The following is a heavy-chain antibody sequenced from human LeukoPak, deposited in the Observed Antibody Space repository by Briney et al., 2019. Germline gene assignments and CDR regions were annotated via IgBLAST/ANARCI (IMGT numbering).Heavy chain of an antibody. Sequence: ASVNVSSKASGYTFTGYYMHWVRPAPGQGLEWMGWITPNSGGTSYAQKFQGRVTMTRDTSISTAYMELRRLRSDDTAVYYCARARGDIVVVPAAIWFDPWGQGTLVTVSS. D-gene: IGHD2-2*01. CDR1: GYTFTGYY. V-gene: IGHV1-2*02. CDR3: ARARGDIVVVPAAIWFDP. J-gene: IGHJ5*02. CDR2: ITPNSGGT.